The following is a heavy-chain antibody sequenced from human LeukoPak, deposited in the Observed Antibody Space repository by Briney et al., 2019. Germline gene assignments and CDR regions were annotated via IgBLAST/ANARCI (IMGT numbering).Heavy chain of an antibody. CDR1: GGSISSGDYY. J-gene: IGHJ4*02. Sequence: SETLSLTCTVSGGSISSGDYYWSWIRQPPGKGLEWIGYIYYSGSTYYNPSLKSRVTVSIDTSTNEFSLKLSSVTAADTAVYYCARDRRYSYGPSSFDYWGQGSLVSVSS. CDR2: IYYSGST. D-gene: IGHD5-18*01. CDR3: ARDRRYSYGPSSFDY. V-gene: IGHV4-30-4*01.